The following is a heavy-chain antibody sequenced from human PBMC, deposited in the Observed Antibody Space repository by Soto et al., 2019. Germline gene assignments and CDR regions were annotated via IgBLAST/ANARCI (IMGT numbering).Heavy chain of an antibody. V-gene: IGHV3-49*05. Sequence: EVQLVESGGGLVKPGRSLRLSCTASGFTFGDYAMSWFRQAPGKGLGWVGFIRSKAYGGTTEYAASVKGRFTISRDDSKSIAYLQMNSLKTEDTAVYYCTPGYDSSGYYSYYFDYWGQGTLVTVSS. CDR1: GFTFGDYA. CDR2: IRSKAYGGTT. CDR3: TPGYDSSGYYSYYFDY. D-gene: IGHD3-22*01. J-gene: IGHJ4*02.